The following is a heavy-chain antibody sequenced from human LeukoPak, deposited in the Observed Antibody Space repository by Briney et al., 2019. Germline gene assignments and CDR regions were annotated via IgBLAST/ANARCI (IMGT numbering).Heavy chain of an antibody. CDR2: LYSRGSP. Sequence: PSETLSLTCTVSGASISTYYWSWIRQSPGKGLEWIGYLYSRGSPNYNPSLKRRVTISVDTSKNHFSLTLSSVTAADTAVYYCARAHSSGWPHMFDPWGQGTLVTVPS. J-gene: IGHJ5*02. V-gene: IGHV4-59*01. D-gene: IGHD6-19*01. CDR3: ARAHSSGWPHMFDP. CDR1: GASISTYY.